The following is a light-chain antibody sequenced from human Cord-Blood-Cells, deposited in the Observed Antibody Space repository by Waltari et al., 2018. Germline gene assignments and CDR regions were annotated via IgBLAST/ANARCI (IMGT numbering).Light chain of an antibody. J-gene: IGLJ1*01. V-gene: IGLV1-40*01. CDR1: SSTIGPGSN. CDR2: GNS. Sequence: QSVLTQPPSVSGAPGQRVTIPCTGSSSTIGPGSNDTRSQQLPGTAPKLLIYGNSKRPSGVPDRFSGSKSGTSASLAITGLQAEDEADYYCQSYDSSLSGSYVFGTGTKVTVL. CDR3: QSYDSSLSGSYV.